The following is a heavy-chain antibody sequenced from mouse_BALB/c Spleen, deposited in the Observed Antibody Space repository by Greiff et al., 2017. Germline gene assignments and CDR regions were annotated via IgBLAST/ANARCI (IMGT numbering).Heavy chain of an antibody. CDR1: GYTFTSYW. V-gene: IGHV1-7*01. D-gene: IGHD2-4*01. Sequence: VQLQQSGAELAKPGASVKMSCKASGYTFTSYWMHWVKQRPGQGLEWIGYINPSTGYTEYNQKFKDKATLTADKSSSTAYMQLSSLTSEDSAVYYCARLDDYDGEGYYYAMDYWGQGTSVTVSS. CDR3: ARLDDYDGEGYYYAMDY. CDR2: INPSTGYT. J-gene: IGHJ4*01.